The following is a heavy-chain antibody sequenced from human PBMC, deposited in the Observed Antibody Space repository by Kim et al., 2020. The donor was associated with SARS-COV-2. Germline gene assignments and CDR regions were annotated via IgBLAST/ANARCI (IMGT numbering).Heavy chain of an antibody. CDR1: GGSISSSNW. CDR2: IYHSGST. Sequence: SETLSLTCAVSGGSISSSNWWSWVRQPPGKGLEWIGEIYHSGSTNYNPSLKSRVTISVDKSKNQFSLKLSSVTAADTAVYYCARDTYYYDSSRLTGGDWFDPWGQGTLVTVSS. D-gene: IGHD3-22*01. CDR3: ARDTYYYDSSRLTGGDWFDP. J-gene: IGHJ5*02. V-gene: IGHV4-4*02.